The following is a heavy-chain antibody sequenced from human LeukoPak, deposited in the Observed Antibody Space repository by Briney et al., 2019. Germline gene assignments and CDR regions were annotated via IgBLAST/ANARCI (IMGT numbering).Heavy chain of an antibody. CDR2: INQGGSDQ. D-gene: IGHD6-13*01. V-gene: IGHV3-7*01. CDR1: GFTFSNYW. J-gene: IGHJ4*02. CDR3: ASWAGTATGFSGPFDY. Sequence: PGGSLRLSCAASGFTFSNYWMTWVRQAPGKGLEWVANINQGGSDQYYADSVQGRFTISRDNAKNSLYLQMNSLRAEDTAVYYCASWAGTATGFSGPFDYWGQGTLVTVSS.